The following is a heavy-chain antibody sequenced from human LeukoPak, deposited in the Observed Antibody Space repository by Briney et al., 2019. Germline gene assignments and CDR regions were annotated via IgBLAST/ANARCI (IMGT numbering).Heavy chain of an antibody. CDR3: ARDSTVVPAAPDY. V-gene: IGHV3-74*01. J-gene: IGHJ4*02. Sequence: GGSLRLSCAASGFTFSSYWMHWVRQVPGKGLVWGSRIKTDGSSISYADSVKGRFTISRDNAKNTLYLQMNSLRAEDTAVYYCARDSTVVPAAPDYWGQGTLVTVSS. D-gene: IGHD2-2*01. CDR2: IKTDGSSI. CDR1: GFTFSSYW.